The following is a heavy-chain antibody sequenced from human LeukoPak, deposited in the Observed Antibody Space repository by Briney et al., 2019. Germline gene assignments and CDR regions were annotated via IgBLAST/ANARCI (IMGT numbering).Heavy chain of an antibody. CDR1: GGSISSSSYY. CDR3: ATYGSGSYHDDY. D-gene: IGHD3-10*01. J-gene: IGHJ4*02. V-gene: IGHV4-39*01. CDR2: IYYSGST. Sequence: SETLSLTCTVSGGSISSSSYYWGWIRQPPGKGLEWIGSIYYSGSTYYNPSLKSRVTISVDTSKNQFSLKLSSVTAADTAVYYCATYGSGSYHDDYWGQGTLVTVSS.